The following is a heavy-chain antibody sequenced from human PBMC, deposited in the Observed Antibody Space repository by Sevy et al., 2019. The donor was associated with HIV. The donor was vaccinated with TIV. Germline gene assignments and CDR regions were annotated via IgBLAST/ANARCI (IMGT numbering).Heavy chain of an antibody. CDR1: GYTFTSYD. CDR3: ARGGNTGLFSFAFDI. V-gene: IGHV1-8*01. CDR2: MNPNSGNT. J-gene: IGHJ3*02. D-gene: IGHD3-22*01. Sequence: ASVKVSCKASGYTFTSYDINWVRQATGQGLGWMGWMNPNSGNTGYAQKFQGRVTMTRNTSISTAYMELSSLRSEDTAVYYCARGGNTGLFSFAFDIWGQGTMVTVSS.